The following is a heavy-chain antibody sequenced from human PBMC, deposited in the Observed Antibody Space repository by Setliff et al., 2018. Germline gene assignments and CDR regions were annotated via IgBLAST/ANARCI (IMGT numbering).Heavy chain of an antibody. CDR3: ARDSREYYFDY. CDR2: VDWDDDK. Sequence: TLSLTCTVSGGSISSGGYYWSWIRQAPGKALEWLARVDWDDDKFYSTSLATRLTISKDTFKNQVILTMTNMDPADTATYFCARDSREYYFDYWGQGILVTVSS. D-gene: IGHD3-22*01. CDR1: GGSISSGGYY. V-gene: IGHV2-70*16. J-gene: IGHJ4*02.